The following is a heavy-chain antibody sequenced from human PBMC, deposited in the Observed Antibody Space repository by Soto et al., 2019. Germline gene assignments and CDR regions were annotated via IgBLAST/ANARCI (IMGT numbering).Heavy chain of an antibody. D-gene: IGHD3-16*02. Sequence: PVGSLRLSCAASGFTFDDYAMHWVRQAPGKGLEWVSGISWNSGSIGYADSVKGRFTISRDNAKNSLYLQMNSLRAEDTALYYCAKGRNRAIANFDYWGQGTLVTVSS. CDR2: ISWNSGSI. J-gene: IGHJ4*02. CDR1: GFTFDDYA. CDR3: AKGRNRAIANFDY. V-gene: IGHV3-9*01.